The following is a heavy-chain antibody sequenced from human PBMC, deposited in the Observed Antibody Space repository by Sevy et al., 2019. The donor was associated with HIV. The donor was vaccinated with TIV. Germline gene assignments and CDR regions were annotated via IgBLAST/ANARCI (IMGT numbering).Heavy chain of an antibody. J-gene: IGHJ5*02. Sequence: GGSLRLSCAASGFTFSSYSMNWVRQAPGKGLEWVSSISSSSSYIYYADSVKGRFTISRDNAKNSLYLQMNSLRAEDTAVYYCASLMVVAALNWFDPWGQRTLVTVSS. D-gene: IGHD2-15*01. V-gene: IGHV3-21*01. CDR2: ISSSSSYI. CDR3: ASLMVVAALNWFDP. CDR1: GFTFSSYS.